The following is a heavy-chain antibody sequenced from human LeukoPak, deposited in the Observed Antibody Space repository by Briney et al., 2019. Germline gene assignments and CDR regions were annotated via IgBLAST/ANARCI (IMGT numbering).Heavy chain of an antibody. V-gene: IGHV4-4*07. J-gene: IGHJ4*02. CDR2: IYTSGST. CDR3: ARGLSLRYYYGSGSYLGY. Sequence: NPSETLSLTCTVSGGSISSYYWSWIRQPAGKGLEWIGRIYTSGSTNYNPSLKSRVTMSVDTSKSQISLKLTSVTAADTAVYYCARGLSLRYYYGSGSYLGYWGQGTLVTVSS. CDR1: GGSISSYY. D-gene: IGHD3-10*01.